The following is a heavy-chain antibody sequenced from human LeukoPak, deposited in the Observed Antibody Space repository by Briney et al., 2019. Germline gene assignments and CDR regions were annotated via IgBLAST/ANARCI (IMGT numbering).Heavy chain of an antibody. D-gene: IGHD2-2*02. V-gene: IGHV4-34*01. CDR3: ARGNVVVPAAIGFYYYMDV. Sequence: PSETLSLTCAVYGGSFSGYYWSWIRQPPGKGLEWSGEINHSGSTNYNPSLKSRVTISVDTSKNQFSLKLSSVTAADTAVYYCARGNVVVPAAIGFYYYMDVWGKGTTVTVSS. CDR2: INHSGST. J-gene: IGHJ6*03. CDR1: GGSFSGYY.